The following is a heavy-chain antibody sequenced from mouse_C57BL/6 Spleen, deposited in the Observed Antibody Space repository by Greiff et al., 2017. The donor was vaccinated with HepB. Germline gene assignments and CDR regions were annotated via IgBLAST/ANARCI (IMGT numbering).Heavy chain of an antibody. J-gene: IGHJ4*01. Sequence: KLYEKFKDKATLTADKSSSTVSMELSRLTSEDSAVYFCARHEEGYGSSYGAMDYWGQGTSVTVSS. CDR3: ARHEEGYGSSYGAMDY. V-gene: IGHV1-62-2*01. D-gene: IGHD1-1*01.